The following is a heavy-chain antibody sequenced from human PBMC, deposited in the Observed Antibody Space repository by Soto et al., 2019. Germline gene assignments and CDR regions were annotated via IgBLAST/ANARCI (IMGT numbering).Heavy chain of an antibody. D-gene: IGHD2-2*01. CDR3: ARYCSGTRCQGTYYYGMDV. CDR2: IYYSGST. J-gene: IGHJ6*02. CDR1: GGSISNYY. V-gene: IGHV4-59*01. Sequence: SETLSLTCTISGGSISNYYWRWIRQPPGKGLEWIGYIYYSGSTNYNPSLKSRVTISVDTSKNQFSLKLRSVTAADTAVYYCARYCSGTRCQGTYYYGMDVWGQGTTVTVSS.